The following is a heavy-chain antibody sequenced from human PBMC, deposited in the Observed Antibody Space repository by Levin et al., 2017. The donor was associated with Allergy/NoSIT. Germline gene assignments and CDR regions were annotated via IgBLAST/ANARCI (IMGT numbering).Heavy chain of an antibody. CDR1: GDSISSYY. D-gene: IGHD2-15*01. Sequence: SPTLSLPCTVSGDSISSYYWSWIRQPPGKGLEWIGYIYNSGSTNYNPSLKSRVTISIDTSKNQFSLELSSVTAADTAVYYCARRFCSGGTCYSGSHGMDVWGQGTTVTVSS. CDR2: IYNSGST. V-gene: IGHV4-59*08. J-gene: IGHJ6*02. CDR3: ARRFCSGGTCYSGSHGMDV.